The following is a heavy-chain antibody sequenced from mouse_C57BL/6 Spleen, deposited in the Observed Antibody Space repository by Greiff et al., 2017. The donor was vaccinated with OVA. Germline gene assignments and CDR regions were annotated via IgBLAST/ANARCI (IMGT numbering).Heavy chain of an antibody. CDR3: ARHEDRRLLPYYYAMDY. J-gene: IGHJ4*01. CDR1: GYTFTEYT. Sequence: VQLKESGAELVKPGASVKLSCKASGYTFTEYTIHWVKQRSGQGLEWIGWFYPGSGSIKYNEKFKDKATLTADKSSSTVYMELSRLTSEDSAVYFCARHEDRRLLPYYYAMDYWGQGTSVTVSS. D-gene: IGHD2-3*01. V-gene: IGHV1-62-2*01. CDR2: FYPGSGSI.